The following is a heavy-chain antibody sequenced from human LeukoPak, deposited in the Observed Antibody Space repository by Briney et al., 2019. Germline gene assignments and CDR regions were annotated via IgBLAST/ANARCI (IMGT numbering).Heavy chain of an antibody. CDR1: RFTFSGYG. CDR2: IWYDGSNK. V-gene: IGHV3-30*02. CDR3: VRDRDSTGYYDH. J-gene: IGHJ4*02. D-gene: IGHD3-22*01. Sequence: SGGSLRLSCAASRFTFSGYGMHWVRQAPGKGLEWVAFIWYDGSNKYYADSVKGRFTISRDNSKNTLYLQTNSLRAEDTALYYCVRDRDSTGYYDHWGQGTLVTVSS.